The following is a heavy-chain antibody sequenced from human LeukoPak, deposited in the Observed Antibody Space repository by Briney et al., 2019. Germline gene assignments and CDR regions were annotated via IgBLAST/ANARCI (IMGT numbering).Heavy chain of an antibody. V-gene: IGHV1-69*13. CDR2: TIPLFNTA. CDR1: GYTFTSYA. CDR3: AREDQFVIQRAFDI. J-gene: IGHJ3*02. D-gene: IGHD2/OR15-2a*01. Sequence: SVKVSCKASGYTFTSYAMNWVRQAPGQGLEWMGGTIPLFNTANYAHKFQGRVNTLADAATSTAYMELTGLTSEDTAVYYCAREDQFVIQRAFDIWGQGTVVTVSS.